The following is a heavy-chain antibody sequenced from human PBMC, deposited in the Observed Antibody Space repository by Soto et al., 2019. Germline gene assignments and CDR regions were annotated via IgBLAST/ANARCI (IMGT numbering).Heavy chain of an antibody. Sequence: SSETLSLTCAVSGGSLNTYYWTWIRQPPGKGLEWICYFYYSGLTNYNPSLKSRVTISLNTSKNQFSLKLTSVTAADTAVYFCARGNTHGYYYMDVWGRGTTVTVSS. V-gene: IGHV4-59*08. CDR2: FYYSGLT. D-gene: IGHD3-3*01. CDR1: GGSLNTYY. CDR3: ARGNTHGYYYMDV. J-gene: IGHJ6*03.